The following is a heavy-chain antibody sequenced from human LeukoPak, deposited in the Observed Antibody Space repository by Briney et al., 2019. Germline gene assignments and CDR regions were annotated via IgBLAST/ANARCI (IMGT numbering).Heavy chain of an antibody. V-gene: IGHV3-30*02. J-gene: IGHJ4*02. CDR2: IRYDGSNK. D-gene: IGHD6-19*01. CDR1: GFTFSSYG. CDR3: AKSPIAVAGPFDY. Sequence: GGSLRLSCAASGFTFSSYGMHWVRQAPGKGLEWVAFIRYDGSNKYYADSVKGRFTISRDNSKNTLYLQMNSLRAEDTALYYCAKSPIAVAGPFDYWGQGTLVTVSS.